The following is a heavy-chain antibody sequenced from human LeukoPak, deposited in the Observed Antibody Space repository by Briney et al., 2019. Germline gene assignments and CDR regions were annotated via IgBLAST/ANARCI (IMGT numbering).Heavy chain of an antibody. Sequence: TKYSQEFQGRVTITRDTSASTAYMELSSLRSEDTAVYYCARSKQQLVTLFDYWGQGTLVTVSS. D-gene: IGHD6-13*01. J-gene: IGHJ4*02. V-gene: IGHV1-3*02. CDR3: ARSKQQLVTLFDY. CDR2: T.